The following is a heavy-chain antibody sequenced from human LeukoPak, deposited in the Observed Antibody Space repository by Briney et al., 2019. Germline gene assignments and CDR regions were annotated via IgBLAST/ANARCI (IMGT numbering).Heavy chain of an antibody. D-gene: IGHD6-13*01. CDR2: IYSGGST. V-gene: IGHV3-66*01. Sequence: PGGSLSLSCAASGFTVSSNYMSWVRQAPGKGLEWASVIYSGGSTYYADSVKGRFTISRDNSKNTLYLQMNSLRAEDTAVYYCARGPAAGIHRPYYFDYWGQGTLVTVSS. CDR1: GFTVSSNY. J-gene: IGHJ4*02. CDR3: ARGPAAGIHRPYYFDY.